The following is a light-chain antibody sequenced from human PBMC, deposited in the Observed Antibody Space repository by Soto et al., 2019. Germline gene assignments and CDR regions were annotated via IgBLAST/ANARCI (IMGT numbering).Light chain of an antibody. CDR2: DVS. CDR3: CSYTSTSTYV. CDR1: SSDVGGGYNY. Sequence: QSVLTQPASVSGSPGQSITISCSGTSSDVGGGYNYVSWYQQHPGKAPKLMVYDVSNRPSGISNRFSGSKSGNTASLTISGRQAEDEADYYCCSYTSTSTYVFGTGTKITVL. V-gene: IGLV2-14*01. J-gene: IGLJ1*01.